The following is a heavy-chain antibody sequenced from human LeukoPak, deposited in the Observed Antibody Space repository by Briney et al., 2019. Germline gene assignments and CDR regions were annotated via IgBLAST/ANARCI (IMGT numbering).Heavy chain of an antibody. Sequence: SETLSLTCTVSGGSISSYYWSWIRQPPGKGLEWIGYIYYSGSTNYNPSLKSRVTISVDTSKNQFSLKLSSVTAADTAVYYCARVTGRPPCSGGSCYDHYYYYMDVWGKGTTVTVSS. J-gene: IGHJ6*03. V-gene: IGHV4-59*01. D-gene: IGHD2-15*01. CDR2: IYYSGST. CDR1: GGSISSYY. CDR3: ARVTGRPPCSGGSCYDHYYYYMDV.